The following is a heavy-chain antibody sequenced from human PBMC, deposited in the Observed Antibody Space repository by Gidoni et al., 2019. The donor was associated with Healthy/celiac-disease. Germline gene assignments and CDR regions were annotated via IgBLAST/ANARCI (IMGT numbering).Heavy chain of an antibody. D-gene: IGHD3-3*01. J-gene: IGHJ3*01. Sequence: QVQLVQSGAEVKKPGASVKVSCKASGYTFTSYDMHWVRQAPGQGLEWMGIINPSGGSTSYAQKFQGRVTMTRDTSTSTVYMELSSLRSEDTAVYYCARSITIFGVALSPWGQGTMVTVSS. CDR3: ARSITIFGVALSP. CDR1: GYTFTSYD. V-gene: IGHV1-46*01. CDR2: INPSGGST.